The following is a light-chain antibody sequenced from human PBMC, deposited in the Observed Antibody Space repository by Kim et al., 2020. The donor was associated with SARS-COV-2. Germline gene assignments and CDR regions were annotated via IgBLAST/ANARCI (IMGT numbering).Light chain of an antibody. CDR2: KDT. V-gene: IGLV6-57*01. CDR3: QSYDTSNWG. J-gene: IGLJ3*02. Sequence: NFMLTQPLSVSESPGKTVTISCTRSSGNIATYYVQWYQQRPGSSPIAVIHKDTQRLSGVPDRFSGSIDTSSNSASLIISGLKPEDEAVYYCQSYDTSNWGFGGGTQLTVL. CDR1: SGNIATYY.